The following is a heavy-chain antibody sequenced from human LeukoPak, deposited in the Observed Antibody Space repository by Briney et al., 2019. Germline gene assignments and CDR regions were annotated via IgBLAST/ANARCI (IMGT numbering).Heavy chain of an antibody. CDR2: INPNTGDT. Sequence: GASVTVSCKASGYTLTAYNMHWVRPAPGQGLEWMGWINPNTGDTNSAQKFQGRVTMTRDTSISTAYMELRRLTSNDTAVYYCARVRSRTNDFWGQGTLVTVSS. CDR1: GYTLTAYN. D-gene: IGHD4/OR15-4a*01. V-gene: IGHV1-2*02. J-gene: IGHJ4*02. CDR3: ARVRSRTNDF.